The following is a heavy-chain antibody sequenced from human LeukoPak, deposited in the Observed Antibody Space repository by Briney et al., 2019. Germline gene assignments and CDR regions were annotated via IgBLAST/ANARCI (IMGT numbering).Heavy chain of an antibody. V-gene: IGHV4-34*01. Sequence: PSETLSLTCAVYGGSFIGFHWNWIRQAPGKGLEWIGDINHSGSTNYNPSLTSRVTISVDPSKNQFSLKLSSVTAADTAVYYCARAASRLGFDYWGQGTLVTVSS. CDR2: INHSGST. J-gene: IGHJ4*02. CDR3: ARAASRLGFDY. D-gene: IGHD6-6*01. CDR1: GGSFIGFH.